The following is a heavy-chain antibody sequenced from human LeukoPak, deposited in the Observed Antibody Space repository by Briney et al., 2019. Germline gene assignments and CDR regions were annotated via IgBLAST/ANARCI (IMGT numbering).Heavy chain of an antibody. CDR3: VKGGAYTTSSNFDY. J-gene: IGHJ4*02. Sequence: GGSLRLSCSASGFTFITYAMHWVRQAPGKGLEYVSAISRNGGSTYYADFVKGRFTISRDNSKKTLYLQMSSLRAEDTAIYYCVKGGAYTTSSNFDYWGQGTLVTVSS. CDR1: GFTFITYA. V-gene: IGHV3-64D*06. D-gene: IGHD6-6*01. CDR2: ISRNGGST.